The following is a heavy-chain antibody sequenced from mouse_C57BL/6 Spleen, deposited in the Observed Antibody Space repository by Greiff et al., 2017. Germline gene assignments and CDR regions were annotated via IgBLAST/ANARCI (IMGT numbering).Heavy chain of an antibody. V-gene: IGHV6-3*01. J-gene: IGHJ2*01. Sequence: EVKLMESGGGLVQPGGSMKLSCVASGFTFRNYWMNWVRQSPEKGLEWVAQIRLKSDNYATHYAESVKGRFTISRDDSKSSVYLQMNYLRAEDTGIYYCTRGDFDYWGQGTTLTVSS. CDR2: IRLKSDNYAT. CDR1: GFTFRNYW. CDR3: TRGDFDY.